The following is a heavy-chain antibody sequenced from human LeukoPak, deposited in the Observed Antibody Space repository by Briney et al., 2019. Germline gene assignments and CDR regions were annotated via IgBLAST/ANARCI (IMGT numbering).Heavy chain of an antibody. CDR1: GLTVSTDY. D-gene: IGHD3-10*01. J-gene: IGHJ4*02. V-gene: IGHV3-53*05. Sequence: GGSLRLSCAASGLTVSTDYMSWVRQAPGKGLEWVSVIFPSHSAYYADSVKGRFTISRDNSKNAVYLQMNSLRPEDTAVYYCATKAGSGGGYFDYWGQGTLVTVSS. CDR2: IFPSHSA. CDR3: ATKAGSGGGYFDY.